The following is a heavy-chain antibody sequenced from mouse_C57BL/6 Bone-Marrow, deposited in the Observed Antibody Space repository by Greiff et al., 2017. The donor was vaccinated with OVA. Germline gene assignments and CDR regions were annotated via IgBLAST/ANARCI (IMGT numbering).Heavy chain of an antibody. Sequence: QVQLQQSGAELVKPGASVKISCKASGYAFSSYWMNWVKQRPGKGLEWIGQIYPGDGDTNYNGKFKGKATLTAEKSSSTAYMQLSSLTSEDSAVYFCARDYYGSSWFAYWGQGTLVTVSA. V-gene: IGHV1-80*01. D-gene: IGHD1-1*01. J-gene: IGHJ3*01. CDR3: ARDYYGSSWFAY. CDR1: GYAFSSYW. CDR2: IYPGDGDT.